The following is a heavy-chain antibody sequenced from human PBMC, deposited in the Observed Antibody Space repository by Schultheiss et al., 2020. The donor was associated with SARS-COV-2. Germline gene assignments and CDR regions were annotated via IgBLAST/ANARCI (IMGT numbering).Heavy chain of an antibody. CDR1: GFTFSSYS. CDR2: ISSSSSYI. V-gene: IGHV3-21*01. Sequence: GGSLRLSCAASGFTFSSYSMNWVRQAPGKGLEWVSSISSSSSYIYYADSVKGRFTISRDNSKNTLYLHMNSLRAEDTATYYCARVREGEFQLATLDYWGQGTLVTGSS. CDR3: ARVREGEFQLATLDY. J-gene: IGHJ4*02. D-gene: IGHD2-2*01.